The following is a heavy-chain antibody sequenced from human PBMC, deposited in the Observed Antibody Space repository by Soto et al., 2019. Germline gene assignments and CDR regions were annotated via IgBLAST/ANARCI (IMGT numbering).Heavy chain of an antibody. D-gene: IGHD3-10*01. CDR2: IYWDDDK. Sequence: QITLKESGPTLVKPTQTLTLTCTCSGFSLDTSGVAGCWISQPPGKGLEWLSVIYWDDDKRSSQSLRSRLTITKDTSKNQVVLTMTNMDPVDTATYYCAHRHRDSGGLFDYWGQGTLVTVAS. CDR1: GFSLDTSGVA. J-gene: IGHJ4*02. V-gene: IGHV2-5*02. CDR3: AHRHRDSGGLFDY.